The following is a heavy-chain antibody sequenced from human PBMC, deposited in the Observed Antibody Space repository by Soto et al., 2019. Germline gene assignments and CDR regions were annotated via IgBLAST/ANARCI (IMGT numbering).Heavy chain of an antibody. CDR2: IGTAGDT. D-gene: IGHD1-20*01. CDR3: ARGRALYNWNDSEDAFDI. CDR1: GFTFSSYD. V-gene: IGHV3-13*01. Sequence: EVQLVESGGGLVQPGGSLRLSCAASGFTFSSYDMHWVRQATGKGLEWVSAIGTAGDTYYPGSVKGRFTISRENAKNPLYLQMNSLRAGDTAVYYCARGRALYNWNDSEDAFDIWGQGTMVTVSS. J-gene: IGHJ3*02.